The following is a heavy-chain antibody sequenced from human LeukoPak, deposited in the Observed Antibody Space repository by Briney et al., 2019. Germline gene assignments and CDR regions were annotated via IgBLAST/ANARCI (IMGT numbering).Heavy chain of an antibody. V-gene: IGHV1-46*01. CDR1: GYTFTSYY. CDR2: INPSGGST. D-gene: IGHD5-18*01. Sequence: ASVKVSCKASGYTFTSYYMHWVRQAPGQGLEWMGIINPSGGSTSYAQKFQGRVTMTRDTSTSTVYMELSSLRPEDTAVYYCARRIQLWLGGYYFDYWGQGTLVTVSS. J-gene: IGHJ4*02. CDR3: ARRIQLWLGGYYFDY.